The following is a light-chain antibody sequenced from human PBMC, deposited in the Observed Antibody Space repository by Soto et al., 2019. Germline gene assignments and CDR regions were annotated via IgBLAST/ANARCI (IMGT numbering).Light chain of an antibody. CDR1: QNISSN. V-gene: IGKV3-15*01. CDR2: GAS. J-gene: IGKJ1*01. Sequence: EIVLTQSPGTLSLSPGERATLSCRASQNISSNLAWYQQKPGQAPRVLIDGASTRATGIPARFSGSGSGTEFTLPISSLQSEDFAVYYCQQYNNWLWTFGQGTKVEIK. CDR3: QQYNNWLWT.